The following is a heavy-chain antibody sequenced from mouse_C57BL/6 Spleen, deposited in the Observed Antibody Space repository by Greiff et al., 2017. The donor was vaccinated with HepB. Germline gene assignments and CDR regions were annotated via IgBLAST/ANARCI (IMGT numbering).Heavy chain of an antibody. CDR1: GFTFSSYA. D-gene: IGHD2-3*01. CDR2: ISDGGSYT. V-gene: IGHV5-4*03. Sequence: EVKVVESGGGLVKPGGSLKLSCAASGFTFSSYAMSWVRQTPEKRLEWVATISDGGSYTYYPDNVKGRFTISRDNAKNNLYLQMSHLKSEDTAMYYCARALYDGYFYYAMDYWGQGTSVTVSS. CDR3: ARALYDGYFYYAMDY. J-gene: IGHJ4*01.